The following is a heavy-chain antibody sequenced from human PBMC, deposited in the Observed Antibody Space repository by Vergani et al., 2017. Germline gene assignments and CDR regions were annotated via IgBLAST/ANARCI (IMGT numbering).Heavy chain of an antibody. Sequence: QVQLVESGGGVVQPGRSLRLSCAASGFTFSSYGMHWVRQAPGKGLEWVAVIWYDGSNKYYADSVKGRFTISRDNSKNTLYLQMNSLRAEDTAVYYCARDPFVVVRSDLGYYMDVWGKGTTVTVSS. J-gene: IGHJ6*03. CDR1: GFTFSSYG. CDR2: IWYDGSNK. D-gene: IGHD2-2*01. V-gene: IGHV3-33*01. CDR3: ARDPFVVVRSDLGYYMDV.